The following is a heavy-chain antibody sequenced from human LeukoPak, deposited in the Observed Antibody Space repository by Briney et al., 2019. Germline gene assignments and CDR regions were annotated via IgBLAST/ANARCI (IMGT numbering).Heavy chain of an antibody. J-gene: IGHJ5*02. V-gene: IGHV4-59*01. D-gene: IGHD3-10*01. CDR1: GGSISSYY. CDR2: IYYSGST. CDR3: ARVLLWFGEQPDWFDP. Sequence: SETLSLTCTVSGGSISSYYWSWIRQPPGKGLEWIGYIYYSGSTNYNPSLKSRVTISVDTSKNQFSLKLSSVTAADTAVYYCARVLLWFGEQPDWFDPWGQGTLVTVSS.